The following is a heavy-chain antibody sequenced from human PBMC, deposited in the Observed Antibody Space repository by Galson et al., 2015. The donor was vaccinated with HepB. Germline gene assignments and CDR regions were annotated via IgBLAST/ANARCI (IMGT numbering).Heavy chain of an antibody. Sequence: SLRLSCAASGFIFSDSYMTWIRQAPGKGLEWVSHISSSSSYANYADSVKGRFTISRDNSKNTLYLQMNTLRAEDTAVYYCAREDTAMALGYWGQGTLVTVSS. D-gene: IGHD5-18*01. CDR2: ISSSSSYA. V-gene: IGHV3-11*06. J-gene: IGHJ4*02. CDR3: AREDTAMALGY. CDR1: GFIFSDSY.